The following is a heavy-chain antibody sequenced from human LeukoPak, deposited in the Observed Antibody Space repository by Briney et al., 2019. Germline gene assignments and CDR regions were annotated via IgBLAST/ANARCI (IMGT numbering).Heavy chain of an antibody. CDR1: GDSVSSNSAA. J-gene: IGHJ4*02. CDR2: TYYRSKWYN. Sequence: PSQTLSLTCAISGDSVSSNSAAWYWIRQSPSRGLEWLGRTYYRSKWYNDYAVSVKSRITINPDTSKNQFSLQLNSVTPEDTAVYYCARDKREYYYDSSGYPFFDYWGQGTLVTVSS. V-gene: IGHV6-1*01. D-gene: IGHD3-22*01. CDR3: ARDKREYYYDSSGYPFFDY.